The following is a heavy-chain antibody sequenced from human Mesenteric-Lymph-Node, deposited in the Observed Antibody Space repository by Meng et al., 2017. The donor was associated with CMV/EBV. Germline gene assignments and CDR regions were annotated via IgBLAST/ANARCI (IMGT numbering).Heavy chain of an antibody. V-gene: IGHV4-39*01. CDR2: IYYSGST. CDR3: ARLLSNWYFDL. CDR1: DDSISSSTYY. D-gene: IGHD2-15*01. Sequence: CTVSDDSISSSTYYWGWIRQPPVKGLEWIASIYYSGSTYYNPSLKSRVTISVDTSKNQFSLKLSSVTAADSALYYCARLLSNWYFDLWGRGTLVTVSS. J-gene: IGHJ2*01.